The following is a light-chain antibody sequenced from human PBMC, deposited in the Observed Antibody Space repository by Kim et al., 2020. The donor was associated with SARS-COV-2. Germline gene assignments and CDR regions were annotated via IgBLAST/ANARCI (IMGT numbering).Light chain of an antibody. CDR3: SSYTSSSTVL. V-gene: IGLV2-14*03. CDR1: SSDVGGYKY. Sequence: QSALTQPASVSGSPGQSITISCTGTSSDVGGYKYVSWYQQHPGKAPRLMIFDFSHRPSGVSNRFSGSKSGNTASLTISGLQAEDEADYYCSSYTSSSTVLFGGGTQLTVL. CDR2: DFS. J-gene: IGLJ2*01.